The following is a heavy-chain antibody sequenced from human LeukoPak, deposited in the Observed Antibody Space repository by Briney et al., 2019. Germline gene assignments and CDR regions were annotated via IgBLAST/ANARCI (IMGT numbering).Heavy chain of an antibody. V-gene: IGHV3-21*01. J-gene: IGHJ4*02. Sequence: GGSLRLSCAASGFTFSSYSMNWVRQAPGEGLEWVSSISSSSSYIYYADSVKGRFTISRDNAKNSLYLQMNSLRAEDTAVYYCASGSALRWDYDSSGYHDYWGQGTLVTVSS. CDR3: ASGSALRWDYDSSGYHDY. CDR1: GFTFSSYS. D-gene: IGHD3-22*01. CDR2: ISSSSSYI.